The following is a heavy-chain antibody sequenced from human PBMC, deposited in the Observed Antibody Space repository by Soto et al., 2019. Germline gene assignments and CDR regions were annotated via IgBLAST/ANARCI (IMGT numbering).Heavy chain of an antibody. V-gene: IGHV3-23*01. Sequence: EVQLLESGGGLVQPGGSLRLSCAASGFTFSSYAMSWVRQAPGKGLEWVSAISGSGGSTYYADSVKGRFTISRDNSKNTMYLQMNSLRAEDTAVYYCAKDWGWGYSSGWRKGDYAFDIWGQGTMVTVSS. D-gene: IGHD6-19*01. J-gene: IGHJ3*02. CDR3: AKDWGWGYSSGWRKGDYAFDI. CDR2: ISGSGGST. CDR1: GFTFSSYA.